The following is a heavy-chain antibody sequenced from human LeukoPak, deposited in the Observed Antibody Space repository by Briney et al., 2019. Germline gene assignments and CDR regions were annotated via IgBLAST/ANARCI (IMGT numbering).Heavy chain of an antibody. D-gene: IGHD1-26*01. Sequence: GGSLRLSCAASGFTFSDYYMSWIRQAPGKGLEWVGRIRSKANSYATAYAASVKGRFTISRDDSKNTAYLQMNSLKTEDTAVYYCTSFSGSYPFDYWGQGTLVTVSS. V-gene: IGHV3-73*01. J-gene: IGHJ4*02. CDR1: GFTFSDYY. CDR2: IRSKANSYAT. CDR3: TSFSGSYPFDY.